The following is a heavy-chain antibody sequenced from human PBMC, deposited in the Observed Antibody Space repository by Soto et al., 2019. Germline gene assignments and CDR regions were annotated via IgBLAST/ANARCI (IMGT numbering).Heavy chain of an antibody. CDR2: ISGSGGST. CDR1: GFTFSSYA. J-gene: IGHJ4*02. Sequence: GGSLRLSCAASGFTFSSYAMSWVRQAPGKGLEWVSAISGSGGSTYYADSVKGRFTISRDNSKNTLYLQMNSLRAEDTAVYYCALDMVRGVITFDYWGQGTLVTVSS. D-gene: IGHD3-10*01. V-gene: IGHV3-23*01. CDR3: ALDMVRGVITFDY.